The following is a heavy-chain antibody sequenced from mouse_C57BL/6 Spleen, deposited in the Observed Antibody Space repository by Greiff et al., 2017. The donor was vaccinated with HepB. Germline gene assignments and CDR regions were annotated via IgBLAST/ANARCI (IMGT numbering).Heavy chain of an antibody. CDR3: ERDYGSSGRTYYFDY. Sequence: VQLQQSGPELVKPGASVKISCKASGYSFTGYYMNWVKQSPEKSLEWIGEINPSTGGTTYNQKFKAKATLTVDKSSSTAYMQLKSLTSEDSAVYYCERDYGSSGRTYYFDYWGQGTTLTVSS. V-gene: IGHV1-42*01. J-gene: IGHJ2*01. CDR2: INPSTGGT. CDR1: GYSFTGYY. D-gene: IGHD1-1*01.